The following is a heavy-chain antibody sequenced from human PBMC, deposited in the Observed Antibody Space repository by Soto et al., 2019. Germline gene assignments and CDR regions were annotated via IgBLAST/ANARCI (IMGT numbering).Heavy chain of an antibody. CDR1: GGSFSGYY. V-gene: IGHV4-34*01. Sequence: SETLSLTCAVYGGSFSGYYWSWIRQPPGKGLEWIGEINHSGSTNYNPSLKSRVTISVDTSKNQFSLKLSSVTAADTAVYYCARGGVVVVVVAATGFYDWFDPWGQGTLVS. D-gene: IGHD2-15*01. CDR3: ARGGVVVVVVAATGFYDWFDP. J-gene: IGHJ5*02. CDR2: INHSGST.